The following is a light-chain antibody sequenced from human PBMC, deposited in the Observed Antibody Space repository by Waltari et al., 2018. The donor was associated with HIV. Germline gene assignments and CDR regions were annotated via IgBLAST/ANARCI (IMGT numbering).Light chain of an antibody. J-gene: IGLJ3*02. CDR1: SSTIGAGYD. CDR3: QSYDSSLSVWV. Sequence: QSVLTQPPSVSGAPGQRVTLSCTGSSSTIGAGYDVHWYQQLPGTAPKLLIYGNSNRPSGVPDRFSGSKSGTSASLAITGLLAEDEADYYCQSYDSSLSVWVFGGGTKLTVL. V-gene: IGLV1-40*01. CDR2: GNS.